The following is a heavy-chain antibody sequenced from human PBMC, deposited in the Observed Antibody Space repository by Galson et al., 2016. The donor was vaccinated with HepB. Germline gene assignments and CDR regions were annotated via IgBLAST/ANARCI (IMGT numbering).Heavy chain of an antibody. CDR3: ARWSRGTGSSLDF. CDR1: GFNFSTFT. D-gene: IGHD3-10*01. Sequence: SLRLSCAASGFNFSTFTVNWVRQVPGKGLEWVSSISSSSLYIYYADSLRGRFTVSRDNSKNSLFLQMNSLGAEDTAICYCARWSRGTGSSLDFWGQGTLVTVSS. V-gene: IGHV3-21*06. CDR2: ISSSSLYI. J-gene: IGHJ4*02.